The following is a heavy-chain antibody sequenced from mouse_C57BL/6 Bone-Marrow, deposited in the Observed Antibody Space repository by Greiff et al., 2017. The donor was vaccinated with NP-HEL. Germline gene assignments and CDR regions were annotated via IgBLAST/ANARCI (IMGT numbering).Heavy chain of an antibody. CDR2: IDPENGDT. CDR1: GFNIKDDY. V-gene: IGHV14-4*01. J-gene: IGHJ4*01. D-gene: IGHD2-3*01. Sequence: EVQLQQSGAELVRPGASVKLSCTASGFNIKDDYMHWVKQRPEQGLEWIGWIDPENGDTEYASKFQGKATITADTSSNTAYLQLSSLTSEDTAVYYCTTGDGYYGAMDYWGQGTSVTVSS. CDR3: TTGDGYYGAMDY.